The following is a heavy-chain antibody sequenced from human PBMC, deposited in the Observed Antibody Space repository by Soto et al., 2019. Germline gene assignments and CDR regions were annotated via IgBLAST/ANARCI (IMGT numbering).Heavy chain of an antibody. CDR1: GGTFSSYA. CDR2: IIPIFGTA. V-gene: IGHV1-69*01. CDR3: SRLDEYGRGWFDL. Sequence: VQVSCKASGGTFSSYAISWVRQAPGQGLEWMGGIIPIFGTANYAQKFQGRVTITADESTSTAYMELSSLRSEDTAVYYCSRLDEYGRGWFDLWGQGTLVTVSS. J-gene: IGHJ5*01. D-gene: IGHD4-17*01.